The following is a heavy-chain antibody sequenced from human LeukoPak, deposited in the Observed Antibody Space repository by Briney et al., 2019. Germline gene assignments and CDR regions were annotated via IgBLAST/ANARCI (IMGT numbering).Heavy chain of an antibody. Sequence: GGSLRLSCAASGFTFSSYSMNWVRQAPGKGLEWVSSISSSSIYVYYADSVKGRFTISRDNAKSSLYLQMNSLRAEDTAVYYCARSPDSYYFYYDMDVWGQGTTVTVSS. CDR3: ARSPDSYYFYYDMDV. V-gene: IGHV3-21*01. J-gene: IGHJ6*02. CDR2: ISSSSIYV. CDR1: GFTFSSYS.